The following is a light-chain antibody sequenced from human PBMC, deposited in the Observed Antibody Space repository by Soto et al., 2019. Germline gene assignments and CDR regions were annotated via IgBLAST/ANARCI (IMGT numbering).Light chain of an antibody. CDR1: QSVSTTS. V-gene: IGKV3-20*01. CDR2: GAS. J-gene: IGKJ3*01. Sequence: EIVLTQSPGTLSLSPGERVTLSCRASQSVSTTSLAWYQQKPGQAPRLLISGASSRATGIRARFRGSGSGTDFTLSISRLEPEDFAVYYCQQYGSFPLTFGPETKVDIK. CDR3: QQYGSFPLT.